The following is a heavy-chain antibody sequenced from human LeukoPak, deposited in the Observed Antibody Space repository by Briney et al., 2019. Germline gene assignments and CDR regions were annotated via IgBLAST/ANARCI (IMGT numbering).Heavy chain of an antibody. D-gene: IGHD2-21*02. CDR3: TTDQLYCGGDCPYDY. CDR1: GFTFSNAW. Sequence: PGGXLRLSCAASGFTFSNAWMSWVRQAPGKGLEGVGRIKSKTDGGTTDYAAPVKGRFTISRDDSKNRMYLKMNSLKTEDTAVYYCTTDQLYCGGDCPYDYWGQGTLVTVSS. CDR2: IKSKTDGGTT. J-gene: IGHJ4*02. V-gene: IGHV3-15*01.